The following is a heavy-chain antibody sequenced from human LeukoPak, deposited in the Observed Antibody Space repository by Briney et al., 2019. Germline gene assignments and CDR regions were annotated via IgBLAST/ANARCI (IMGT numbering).Heavy chain of an antibody. CDR2: ITSGRTT. Sequence: PGGSLRLSCAASGFTFSDCYMSWIRQAPGKGPEWVSSITSGRTTYYADSVKGRFTISNDNAKKSLYLQMSSLRAEDTAVYYCARARRPKWERDGYTSKESAFDIWGQGTMVTVS. CDR3: ARARRPKWERDGYTSKESAFDI. V-gene: IGHV3-69-1*01. CDR1: GFTFSDCY. D-gene: IGHD5-24*01. J-gene: IGHJ3*02.